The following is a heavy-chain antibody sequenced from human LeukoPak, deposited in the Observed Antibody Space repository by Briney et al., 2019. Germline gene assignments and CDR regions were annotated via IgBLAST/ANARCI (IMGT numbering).Heavy chain of an antibody. CDR1: GFTFSSYS. Sequence: GGSLRLSCAASGFTFSSYSMNWVRQAPGKGLEWVSSISSSSSYIYYADSVKGRFTISRDNAENSLYLQMNSLRAEDTAVYYCARGPTVTSPFDYWGQGTLVTVSS. CDR3: ARGPTVTSPFDY. J-gene: IGHJ4*02. V-gene: IGHV3-21*01. D-gene: IGHD4-17*01. CDR2: ISSSSSYI.